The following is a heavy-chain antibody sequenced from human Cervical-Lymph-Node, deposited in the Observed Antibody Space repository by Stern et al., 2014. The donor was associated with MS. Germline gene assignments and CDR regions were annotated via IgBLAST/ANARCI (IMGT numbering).Heavy chain of an antibody. Sequence: VQSGAEVKKPAASVKVSCKASGFTFTTYGISWVRQAPGPGLDWMGWISAYNGNTNYAQKLQGIVTMTTDTSTSTAYMELRGLRSDDTAVYCCARGLLGSENAFDIWGQGTMVTVSS. J-gene: IGHJ3*02. CDR2: ISAYNGNT. CDR1: GFTFTTYG. V-gene: IGHV1-18*01. D-gene: IGHD2-15*01. CDR3: ARGLLGSENAFDI.